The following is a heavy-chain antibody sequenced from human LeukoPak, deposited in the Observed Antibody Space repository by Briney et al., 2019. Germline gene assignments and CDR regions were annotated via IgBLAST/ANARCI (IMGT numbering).Heavy chain of an antibody. D-gene: IGHD6-19*01. CDR1: GFTFSSYG. V-gene: IGHV3-30*18. Sequence: GGSLRLSCAASGFTFSSYGMHWVCQAPGKGLEWVAVISYDGSNKYYADSVKGRFTISRDNSKNTLYLQMNSLRAEDTAVYYCAKGGSGWYFDYWGQGTLVTVSS. J-gene: IGHJ4*02. CDR2: ISYDGSNK. CDR3: AKGGSGWYFDY.